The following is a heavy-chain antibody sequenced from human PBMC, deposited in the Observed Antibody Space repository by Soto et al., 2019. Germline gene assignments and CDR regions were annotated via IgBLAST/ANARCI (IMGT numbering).Heavy chain of an antibody. D-gene: IGHD6-25*01. CDR1: GLNLTSFG. V-gene: IGHV3-30*18. Sequence: GGSLRLSCVGSGLNLTSFGMHWVRQAPGRGLEWMAVISNDGSHFYYADSVKGRFTISRDNSKNTLYLQMINLRPDDTGVYYCAKWARDSGDYYYCVDVWGQGTTVTVSS. J-gene: IGHJ6*01. CDR2: ISNDGSHF. CDR3: AKWARDSGDYYYCVDV.